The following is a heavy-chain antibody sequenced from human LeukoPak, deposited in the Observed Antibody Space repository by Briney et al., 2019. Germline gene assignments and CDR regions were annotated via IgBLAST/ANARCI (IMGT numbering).Heavy chain of an antibody. Sequence: GGSLRLSCAASGFTFSSYTMNWVRQAPGKGLEWVSSISSSSYIYYADSVKGRFTISRDNAKNSLYLQMNSLRAEDTAVYYCARGIAVAGHYYYMDVWGKGTTVTVSS. D-gene: IGHD6-19*01. CDR1: GFTFSSYT. CDR2: ISSSSYI. J-gene: IGHJ6*03. CDR3: ARGIAVAGHYYYMDV. V-gene: IGHV3-21*01.